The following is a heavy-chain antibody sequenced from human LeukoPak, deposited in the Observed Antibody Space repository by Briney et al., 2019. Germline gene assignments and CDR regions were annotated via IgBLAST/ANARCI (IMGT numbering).Heavy chain of an antibody. CDR3: AKGDSSSWYYFDY. J-gene: IGHJ4*02. D-gene: IGHD6-13*01. V-gene: IGHV3-30*18. Sequence: GRSLRLSCAASGFTFSSYGMHWVRQAPGKGLEWVAVISYDGSNKYYADSVKGRFTISRDNSKNTLYLQMNSLRAEDTAVYYCAKGDSSSWYYFDYWGQGTLVTVSS. CDR2: ISYDGSNK. CDR1: GFTFSSYG.